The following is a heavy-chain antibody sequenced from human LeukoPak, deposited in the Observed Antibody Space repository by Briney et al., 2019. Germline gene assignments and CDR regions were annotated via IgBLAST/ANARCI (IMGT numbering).Heavy chain of an antibody. CDR2: IYYSGST. J-gene: IGHJ4*02. Sequence: KSGGSLRLSCAASGFTFSSYWMSWVRQPPGKGLEWIGSIYYSGSTYYNPSLKSRVTISVDTSKNQFSLKLNSVTATDTAVYYCARHYGPWGQGTLVTVSS. D-gene: IGHD3-10*01. CDR1: GFTFSSYW. V-gene: IGHV4-39*01. CDR3: ARHYGP.